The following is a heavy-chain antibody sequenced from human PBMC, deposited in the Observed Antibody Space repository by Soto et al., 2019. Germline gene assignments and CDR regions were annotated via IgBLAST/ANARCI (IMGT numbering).Heavy chain of an antibody. V-gene: IGHV5-51*03. CDR3: ARRLYFDTLLDP. J-gene: IGHJ5*02. CDR2: TYPGDSKT. D-gene: IGHD3-22*01. CDR1: GYMFNNYW. Sequence: EVQLVPSGAEVKKPGESLKISCNDSGYMFNNYWIGWVRQISGKGLEWMGITYPGDSKTIYSPSFQGRANISVDKSISTVYLQWSSLKAADTAKYYCARRLYFDTLLDPWGQGTLVTVSS.